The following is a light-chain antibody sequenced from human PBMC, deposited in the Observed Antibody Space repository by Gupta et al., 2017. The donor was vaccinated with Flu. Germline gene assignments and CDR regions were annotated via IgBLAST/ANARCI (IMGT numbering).Light chain of an antibody. CDR2: KAS. J-gene: IGKJ4*01. V-gene: IGKV1-5*03. CDR3: QQDNSSPIT. CDR1: QSISSW. Sequence: DIQMTQSPSTLSASVGDRVTITCRASQSISSWLAWYQQKPGKAPKLLIYKASSLESGVPSRFSGSGSGTEFTLTISSLQPDDFATYYCQQDNSSPITFGRGTKVEIK.